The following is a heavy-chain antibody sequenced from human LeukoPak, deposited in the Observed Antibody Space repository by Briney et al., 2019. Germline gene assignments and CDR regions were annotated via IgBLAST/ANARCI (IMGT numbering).Heavy chain of an antibody. CDR1: GYTFTGYY. Sequence: GASVKVSCKASGYTFTGYYMHWVRQAPGQGLEWMGWINPNSGGTNYAQKFQGRVTMTRDTSISTAYMELSRLRSDDTAVYYCAIIPWYGSGSYSQHLYYYYYMDVWGKGTTVTVSS. J-gene: IGHJ6*03. CDR3: AIIPWYGSGSYSQHLYYYYYMDV. D-gene: IGHD3-10*01. V-gene: IGHV1-2*02. CDR2: INPNSGGT.